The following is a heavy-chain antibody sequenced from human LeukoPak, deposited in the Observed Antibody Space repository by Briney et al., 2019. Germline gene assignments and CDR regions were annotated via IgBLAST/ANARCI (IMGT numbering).Heavy chain of an antibody. D-gene: IGHD3-3*01. J-gene: IGHJ5*02. Sequence: ASVKVSCKASGYTFTSYGISWVRQAPGQGLEWMGWISAYNGNTNYAQKLQGRVTMTTDTSTSTAYMELRSLRSDDTAVYYCARDLTRTYYDFWSGYYESWDNRFDPWGQGTLVTVSS. CDR1: GYTFTSYG. CDR3: ARDLTRTYYDFWSGYYESWDNRFDP. V-gene: IGHV1-18*01. CDR2: ISAYNGNT.